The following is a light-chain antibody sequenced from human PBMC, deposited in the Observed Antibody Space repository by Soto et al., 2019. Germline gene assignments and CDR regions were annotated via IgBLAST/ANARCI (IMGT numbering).Light chain of an antibody. J-gene: IGLJ1*01. CDR3: SSYAGTHIV. V-gene: IGLV2-8*01. CDR1: SSDVGAYDY. CDR2: DVN. Sequence: QSVLTQPPSASGSPGQSVAISCTGTSSDVGAYDYVSWYQQHPGKAPKLLIYDVNKRPSGVPDRFSGSKSGNTASLTVSGLQAEDEADYYCSSYAGTHIVFGTGTSHRP.